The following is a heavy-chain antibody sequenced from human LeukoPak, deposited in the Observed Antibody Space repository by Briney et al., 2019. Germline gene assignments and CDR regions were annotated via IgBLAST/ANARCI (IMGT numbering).Heavy chain of an antibody. CDR1: GGSISNYY. CDR2: ISSSGRT. J-gene: IGHJ4*02. Sequence: SETLSLTCTVSGGSISNYYWTWIRQPAGKGLEWIGCISSSGRTNYNPSLKRRVTMSVDTSKNQFSLNLRSGTASDTAVYYCARDRVGATGDLDYWGQGTLVTVSS. V-gene: IGHV4-4*07. CDR3: ARDRVGATGDLDY. D-gene: IGHD1-26*01.